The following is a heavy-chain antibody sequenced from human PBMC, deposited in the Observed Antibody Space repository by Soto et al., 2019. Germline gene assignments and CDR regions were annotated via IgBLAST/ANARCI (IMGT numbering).Heavy chain of an antibody. Sequence: PGESLKISCKSSGYSFSSYWIAWVRLMPGKGLGWMGSIYPDDSDTKYSPSFQGQVTISADKSISAAYLQWSSLKASDTAIYYCARNSLTGYYNYYYSMDVWGQGTTVTV. CDR3: ARNSLTGYYNYYYSMDV. J-gene: IGHJ6*02. CDR2: IYPDDSDT. D-gene: IGHD3-9*01. CDR1: GYSFSSYW. V-gene: IGHV5-51*01.